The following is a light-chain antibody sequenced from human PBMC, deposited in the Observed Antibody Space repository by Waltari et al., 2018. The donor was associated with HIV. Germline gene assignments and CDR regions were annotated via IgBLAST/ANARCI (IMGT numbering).Light chain of an antibody. CDR1: SSDVGTYNL. J-gene: IGLJ2*01. CDR2: EGS. Sequence: QSALTQPASVSGSPGHSITISCTGTSSDVGTYNLLSWYQQHPGKGPKLMVYEGSKRPSGVSNRFSGSKSGNTASLTISGLQAEDEADYYCCSYAGSSTYVVFGGGTKLTVL. V-gene: IGLV2-23*01. CDR3: CSYAGSSTYVV.